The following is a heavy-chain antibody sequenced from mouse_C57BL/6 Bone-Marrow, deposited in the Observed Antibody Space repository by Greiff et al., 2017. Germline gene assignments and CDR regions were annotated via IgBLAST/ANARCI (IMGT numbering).Heavy chain of an antibody. J-gene: IGHJ1*03. CDR2: INPNYGTT. CDR3: ARNYCGSSQGYFDV. D-gene: IGHD1-1*01. Sequence: LVESGPELVKPGASVKISCKASGYSFTDYNMNWVKQSNGKSLEWIGVINPNYGTTSYNQKFKGKATLTVDQSSSTAYMQLNSLTSEDSAVYYCARNYCGSSQGYFDVWGTGTTVTVSS. V-gene: IGHV1-39*01. CDR1: GYSFTDYN.